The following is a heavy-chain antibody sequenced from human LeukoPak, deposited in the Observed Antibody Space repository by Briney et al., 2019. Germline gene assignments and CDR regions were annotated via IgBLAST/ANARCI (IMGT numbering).Heavy chain of an antibody. CDR2: SAYNANT. CDR3: ARTDYDILTGARMDV. V-gene: IGHV1-18*01. J-gene: IGHJ6*04. D-gene: IGHD3-9*01. Sequence: SAYNANTNYAQKFQGRVTMTTDTSTSTVYMQLRSLRSDDTAIYYCARTDYDILTGARMDVWGKGTTVTVSS.